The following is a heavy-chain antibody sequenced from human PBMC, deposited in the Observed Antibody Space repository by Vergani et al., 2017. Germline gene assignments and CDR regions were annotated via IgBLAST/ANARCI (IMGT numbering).Heavy chain of an antibody. CDR3: TTGFPGSSWSTY. D-gene: IGHD6-13*01. J-gene: IGHJ4*01. Sequence: EVQLVESGGGLEQPGRSLRLSCRASGFTFTDYGISWVRQAPGKGLEWVGFVRNKEDGVTPEHAASVKGRFTISRDDSKAIAYLQMNSLKTEDTSVYYCTTGFPGSSWSTYWGQGTLVTVSS. V-gene: IGHV3-49*04. CDR2: VRNKEDGVTP. CDR1: GFTFTDYG.